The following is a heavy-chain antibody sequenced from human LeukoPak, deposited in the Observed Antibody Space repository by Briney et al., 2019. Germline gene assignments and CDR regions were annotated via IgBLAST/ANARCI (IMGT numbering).Heavy chain of an antibody. J-gene: IGHJ5*02. D-gene: IGHD2-21*02. CDR2: ISAYNGNT. V-gene: IGHV1-18*04. CDR1: GYTFTSYG. CDR3: ARSLVTPDWFDP. Sequence: GPVKVSCKASGYTFTSYGISWVRQAPGQGLEWMGWISAYNGNTNYAQKLQGRVTMTTDTSTSTAYMELRSLRSEDTAVYYCARSLVTPDWFDPWGQGTLVTVSS.